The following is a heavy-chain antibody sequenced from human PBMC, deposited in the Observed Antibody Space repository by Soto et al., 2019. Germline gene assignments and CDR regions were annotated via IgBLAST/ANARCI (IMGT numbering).Heavy chain of an antibody. CDR2: IYSGGST. CDR1: GFTVSSNY. Sequence: GSLRLSCAASGFTVSSNYMSWVRQAPGKGLEWVSVIYSGGSTYYEDSVKGRFTISRDNSKNTLYLQMDSLRAEDTAVYYCARDRVPYDFWRGKNNYYYYGMDVWGQGTTVTVSS. D-gene: IGHD3-3*01. J-gene: IGHJ6*02. V-gene: IGHV3-53*01. CDR3: ARDRVPYDFWRGKNNYYYYGMDV.